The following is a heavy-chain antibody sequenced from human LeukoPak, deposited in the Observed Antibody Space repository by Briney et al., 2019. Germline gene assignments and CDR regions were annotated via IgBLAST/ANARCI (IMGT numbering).Heavy chain of an antibody. Sequence: TLSLTCTVSGGSISSGGYYWSWIRQHPGKGLEWIVYIYYRGSTYYNPSLKSRVTISVDTSKNQFSLKLSSVTAADTAVYYCARSRADEDVVVPAATNPDLLDYWGQGTLVTVSS. CDR1: GGSISSGGYY. J-gene: IGHJ4*02. CDR2: IYYRGST. D-gene: IGHD2-2*01. V-gene: IGHV4-31*03. CDR3: ARSRADEDVVVPAATNPDLLDY.